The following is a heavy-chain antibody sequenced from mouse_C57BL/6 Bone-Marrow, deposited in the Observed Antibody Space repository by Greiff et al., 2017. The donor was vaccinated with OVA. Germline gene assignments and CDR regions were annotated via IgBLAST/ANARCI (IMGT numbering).Heavy chain of an antibody. J-gene: IGHJ4*01. CDR3: AREGTGTSYYAMDY. CDR2: INPYNGGT. Sequence: VQLKQSGPVLVKPGASVKMSCKASGYTFTDYYMNWVKQSHGKSLEWIGVINPYNGGTSYNQKFKGKATLTVDKSSSTAYMELNSLTSEDSAVYYCAREGTGTSYYAMDYWGQGTSVTVSS. V-gene: IGHV1-19*01. D-gene: IGHD4-1*01. CDR1: GYTFTDYY.